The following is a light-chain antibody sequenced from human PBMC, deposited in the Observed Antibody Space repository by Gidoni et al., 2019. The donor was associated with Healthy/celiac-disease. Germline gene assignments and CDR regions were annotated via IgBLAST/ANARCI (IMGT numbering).Light chain of an antibody. J-gene: IGKJ1*01. CDR1: QSISSW. Sequence: DSHMTQAPSTLSASVGDRVTSTCRASQSISSWLAWYQQKPGKAPKLLIYKASSLESGVPSRFSGRGSGTEVTLTISSLQPDDFATYYCQQYNSYSWTFXQXTKVEIK. CDR3: QQYNSYSWT. V-gene: IGKV1-5*03. CDR2: KAS.